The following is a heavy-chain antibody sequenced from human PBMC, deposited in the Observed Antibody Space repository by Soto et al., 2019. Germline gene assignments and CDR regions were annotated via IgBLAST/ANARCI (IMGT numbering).Heavy chain of an antibody. D-gene: IGHD3-3*01. CDR1: GFTFSSYD. V-gene: IGHV3-13*01. J-gene: IGHJ6*03. Sequence: GGSLRLSCAASGFTFSSYDMHWVRQATGKGLEWVSAIGTAGDTYYPGSVKGRFTIPRENAKNSLYLQMNSLRAGDTAVYYCARAGRDFWSGYRYYYYYMDVWGKGTTVTVSS. CDR2: IGTAGDT. CDR3: ARAGRDFWSGYRYYYYYMDV.